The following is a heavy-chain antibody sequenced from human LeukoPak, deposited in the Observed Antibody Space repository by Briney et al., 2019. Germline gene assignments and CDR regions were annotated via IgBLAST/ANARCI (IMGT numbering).Heavy chain of an antibody. Sequence: PSETLSLTCAVYGGSFSGYYWSWIRQPPGKGLEWIGEINHSGSTNYNPSLKSRVTISVDTSKNQFSLKLSSVTAADTAVYYCARHRIVATAGYFDYWGQGTLVTVSS. D-gene: IGHD5-12*01. CDR3: ARHRIVATAGYFDY. CDR1: GGSFSGYY. CDR2: INHSGST. V-gene: IGHV4-34*01. J-gene: IGHJ4*02.